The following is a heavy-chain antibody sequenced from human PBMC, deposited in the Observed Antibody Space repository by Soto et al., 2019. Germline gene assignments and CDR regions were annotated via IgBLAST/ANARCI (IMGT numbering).Heavy chain of an antibody. Sequence: VASVKVSCKASGYTFTSYAMHWVRQAPGQRLEWMGWINAGNGNTKYSQKFQGRVTITRDTSASTAYMELSSLRSEDTAVYYCASFGGGSSSGRRWYYYYGMDVWGQGTTVTVSS. CDR2: INAGNGNT. CDR3: ASFGGGSSSGRRWYYYYGMDV. CDR1: GYTFTSYA. J-gene: IGHJ6*02. V-gene: IGHV1-3*01. D-gene: IGHD6-6*01.